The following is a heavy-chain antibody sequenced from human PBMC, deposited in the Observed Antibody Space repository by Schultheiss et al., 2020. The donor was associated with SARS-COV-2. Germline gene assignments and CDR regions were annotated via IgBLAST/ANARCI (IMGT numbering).Heavy chain of an antibody. CDR1: GYTFTSYG. V-gene: IGHV1-18*01. Sequence: ASVKVSCKASGYTFTSYGISWVRQAPGQGLEWMGWISAYNGNTNYAQKLQGRVTMTRDTSTSTVYMELNSLRAEDTAVYYCARDLYGDLPGGYWGQGTLVTVSS. CDR3: ARDLYGDLPGGY. CDR2: ISAYNGNT. J-gene: IGHJ4*02. D-gene: IGHD4-17*01.